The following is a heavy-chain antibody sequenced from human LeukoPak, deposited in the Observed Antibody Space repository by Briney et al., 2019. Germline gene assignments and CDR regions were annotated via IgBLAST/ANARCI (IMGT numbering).Heavy chain of an antibody. CDR1: GFTFSSYS. CDR2: ISSSSSTI. D-gene: IGHD3-3*01. V-gene: IGHV3-48*01. CDR3: ARDYDFWSGYYEDY. Sequence: GRSLRLSCAASGFTFSSYSMNWVRQAPGKGLEWVSYISSSSSTIYYADSVKGRFTISRDNAKNSLYLQMNSLRAEDTAVYYCARDYDFWSGYYEDYWGQGTLVTVSS. J-gene: IGHJ4*02.